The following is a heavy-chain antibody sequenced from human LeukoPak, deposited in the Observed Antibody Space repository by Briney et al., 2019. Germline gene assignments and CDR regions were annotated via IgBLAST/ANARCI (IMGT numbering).Heavy chain of an antibody. D-gene: IGHD2-21*01. V-gene: IGHV3-23*01. Sequence: GGSMRLSCAASGFILSNHAMSWVRQAPGKGLQWIAVSSGSGRTIEYEDSVKGRSTVSRDNSKNMLLLQMNSLRREDTAVYYCVSGDFRFWGQGTLVTVSS. CDR3: VSGDFRF. J-gene: IGHJ4*02. CDR2: SSGSGRTI. CDR1: GFILSNHA.